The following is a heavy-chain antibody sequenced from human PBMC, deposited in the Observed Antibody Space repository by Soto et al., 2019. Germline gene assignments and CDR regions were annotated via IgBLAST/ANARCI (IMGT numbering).Heavy chain of an antibody. D-gene: IGHD3-16*01. V-gene: IGHV3-66*01. CDR2: IYSGGST. J-gene: IGHJ4*02. CDR1: GFTVSSNH. CDR3: AGPGEQHRY. Sequence: EVQLVESGGGLVQPGGSLRLSCAASGFTVSSNHMSWVRQAPGKGLEWVSLIYSGGSTYYADSVKGRFTFSRDNSKNTLYLQKNRLRAEDTAVYYCAGPGEQHRYWGQGTLVTVSS.